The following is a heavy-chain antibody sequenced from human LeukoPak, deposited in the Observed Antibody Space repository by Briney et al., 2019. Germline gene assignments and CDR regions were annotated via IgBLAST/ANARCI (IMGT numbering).Heavy chain of an antibody. Sequence: SETLSLTCTVSGGSISSYYWSWIRQPPGKGLEWIGYIYYSGSTNYNPSLKSRVTISVDTSKNQFSLKLSSVTAADTAVYYCARAMYSSSWYFDYWGQGALVTVSS. CDR2: IYYSGST. CDR3: ARAMYSSSWYFDY. CDR1: GGSISSYY. D-gene: IGHD6-6*01. J-gene: IGHJ4*02. V-gene: IGHV4-59*01.